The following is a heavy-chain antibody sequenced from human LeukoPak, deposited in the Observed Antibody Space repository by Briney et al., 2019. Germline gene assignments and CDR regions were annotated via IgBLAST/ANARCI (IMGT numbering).Heavy chain of an antibody. CDR2: IWYDGSNK. CDR1: GFTFSSYG. V-gene: IGHV3-33*01. D-gene: IGHD3-16*01. CDR3: ARGYVWGSEGDYFDY. J-gene: IGHJ4*02. Sequence: GRSLRLSCAASGFTFSSYGMHWVRQAPGKGLEWVAVIWYDGSNKYYADSVKGRFTISRDNSKNTLYLQMNSLRAEDTAAYYCARGYVWGSEGDYFDYWGQGTLVTVSS.